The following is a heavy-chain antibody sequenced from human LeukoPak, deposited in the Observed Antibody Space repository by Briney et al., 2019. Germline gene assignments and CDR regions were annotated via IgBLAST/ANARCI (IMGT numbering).Heavy chain of an antibody. CDR3: AKGDDILTDNWFDP. Sequence: PGGSLRLSCAASGLTFSSYAMSWVRQAPGKGLEWVSAISGSGGSTYYADSVKGRFTISRDNSKNTLYLQMNSLRAEDTAVYYCAKGDDILTDNWFDPWGQGTLVTVSS. CDR1: GLTFSSYA. D-gene: IGHD3-9*01. J-gene: IGHJ5*02. V-gene: IGHV3-23*01. CDR2: ISGSGGST.